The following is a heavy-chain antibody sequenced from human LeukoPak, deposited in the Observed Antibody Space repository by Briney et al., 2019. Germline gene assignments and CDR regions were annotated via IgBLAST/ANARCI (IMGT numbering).Heavy chain of an antibody. CDR3: ARDFPFLGPDRGYSYGSRNYYYYGMDV. V-gene: IGHV1-2*02. J-gene: IGHJ6*02. CDR2: INPNSGGT. CDR1: GYTFTGYY. Sequence: ASVKASCKASGYTFTGYYMHWVRQAPGQGLEWMGWINPNSGGTNYAQKFQGRVTMTRDTSISTAYMELSRLRSDDTAVYYCARDFPFLGPDRGYSYGSRNYYYYGMDVWGQGTTVTVSS. D-gene: IGHD5-18*01.